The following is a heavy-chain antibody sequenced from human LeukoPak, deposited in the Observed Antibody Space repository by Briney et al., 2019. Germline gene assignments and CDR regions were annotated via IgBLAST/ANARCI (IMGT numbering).Heavy chain of an antibody. J-gene: IGHJ4*02. CDR2: IYYSGST. Sequence: SETLSLTCTVSGGSISSYYWSWIRQPPGKGLEWIGYIYYSGSTNYNPSLKSRVTISVDTSKNQFSLKLSSVTAADTAVYYCAREYCSGGSCYYGYWGLGTLVTVSS. CDR3: AREYCSGGSCYYGY. CDR1: GGSISSYY. V-gene: IGHV4-59*01. D-gene: IGHD2-15*01.